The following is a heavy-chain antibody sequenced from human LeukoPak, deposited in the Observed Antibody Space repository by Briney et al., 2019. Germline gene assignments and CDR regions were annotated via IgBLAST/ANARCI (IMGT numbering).Heavy chain of an antibody. D-gene: IGHD3-10*01. Sequence: PGGSLRLSCAASGFTFSSYAMSWVRQAPGKGLEWVSGMSSSGDSTYRADSVKGRFTISRDNSKNTLYLQMNSLRAEDTAVYYCAKSPNMVQGARGDCSDPWGQGILATVSS. CDR1: GFTFSSYA. J-gene: IGHJ5*02. CDR3: AKSPNMVQGARGDCSDP. CDR2: MSSSGDST. V-gene: IGHV3-23*01.